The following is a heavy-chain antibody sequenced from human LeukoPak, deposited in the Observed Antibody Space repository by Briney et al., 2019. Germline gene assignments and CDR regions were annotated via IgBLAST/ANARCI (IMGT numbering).Heavy chain of an antibody. CDR1: GYSFTRNG. CDR2: ISANSGNT. V-gene: IGHV1-18*01. J-gene: IGHJ4*02. CDR3: ARGDNYGQAFDY. Sequence: ASVKVSCKPSGYSFTRNGISWVRQAPGQGREWMAWISANSGNTNYAQNFQDRVTLTTDTSTSTAYMELRSLRSDDTAVYYCARGDNYGQAFDYWGQGTLVTVSS. D-gene: IGHD5-18*01.